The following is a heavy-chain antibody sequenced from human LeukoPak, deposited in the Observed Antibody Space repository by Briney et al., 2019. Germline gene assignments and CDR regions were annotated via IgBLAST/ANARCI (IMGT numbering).Heavy chain of an antibody. CDR1: GGSFSGYY. V-gene: IGHV4-34*01. Sequence: SETLSLTCAVHGGSFSGYYWSWIRKTPAKRLEWIGEINHSGSTKYNPSLKSRVTISVDTSKNQFSLKLSSVTAADTAVYYCARGGMELRYFDWLAYYFDNWGQGTPVTVSS. J-gene: IGHJ4*02. CDR3: ARGGMELRYFDWLAYYFDN. CDR2: INHSGST. D-gene: IGHD3-9*01.